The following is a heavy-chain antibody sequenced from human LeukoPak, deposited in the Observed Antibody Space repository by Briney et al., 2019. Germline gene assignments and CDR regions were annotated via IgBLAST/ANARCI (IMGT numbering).Heavy chain of an antibody. Sequence: KTSETLSLTCAVYGGSFSGYYWSWIRQPPGKGLEWIGEIDHSGRTNSNPSLKGRVTISVDMSKNQFSLRLGSVTAADTAVYYCAKKSIAVAWREPYDYWDQGTLVTVSS. V-gene: IGHV4-34*01. J-gene: IGHJ4*02. CDR3: AKKSIAVAWREPYDY. CDR2: IDHSGRT. D-gene: IGHD6-13*01. CDR1: GGSFSGYY.